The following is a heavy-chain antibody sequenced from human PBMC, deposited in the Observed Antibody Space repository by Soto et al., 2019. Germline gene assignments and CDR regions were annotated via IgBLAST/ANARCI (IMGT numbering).Heavy chain of an antibody. CDR1: GGTFGSYA. J-gene: IGHJ4*02. D-gene: IGHD1-26*01. V-gene: IGHV1-69*13. CDR2: IIPIFGTA. CDR3: AREWELGRGYYFDY. Sequence: SVKVSCKASGGTFGSYAISWVRQAPGQGLEWMGGIIPIFGTANYAQKFQGRVTITADESTSTAYMELSSLRSEDTAVYYCAREWELGRGYYFDYWGQGTLVTVSS.